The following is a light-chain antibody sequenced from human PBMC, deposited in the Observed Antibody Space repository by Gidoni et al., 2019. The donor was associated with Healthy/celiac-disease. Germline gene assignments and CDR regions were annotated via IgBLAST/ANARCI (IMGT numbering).Light chain of an antibody. CDR3: QQYNNWPPPGPYT. V-gene: IGKV3-15*01. J-gene: IGKJ2*01. Sequence: DIVMTPSPATLSVSPGERATLSCRASQSVSSNLAWYQQKPGQAPRLLIYGASTRATGIPARFSGSGSGTEFTLTISSLQSEDFAVYYCQQYNNWPPPGPYTFGQGTKLEIK. CDR1: QSVSSN. CDR2: GAS.